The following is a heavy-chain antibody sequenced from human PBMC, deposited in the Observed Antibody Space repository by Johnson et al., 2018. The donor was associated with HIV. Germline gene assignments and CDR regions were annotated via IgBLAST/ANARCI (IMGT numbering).Heavy chain of an antibody. CDR3: ARERIAAAGLDAFDI. V-gene: IGHV3-30*14. CDR2: ISYDGSNK. D-gene: IGHD6-13*01. Sequence: QMQLVESGGGVVQPGRSLRLSCAASGFTFSSYAMHWVRQAPGKGLEWVAVISYDGSNKYYADSVKGRFTISRDNSKNTLYLQMNSLRAEDTAVYYCARERIAAAGLDAFDIWGQGTMVTVSS. CDR1: GFTFSSYA. J-gene: IGHJ3*02.